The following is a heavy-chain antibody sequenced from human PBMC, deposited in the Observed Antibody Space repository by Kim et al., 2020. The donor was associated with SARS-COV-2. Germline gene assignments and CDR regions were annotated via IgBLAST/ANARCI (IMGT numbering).Heavy chain of an antibody. D-gene: IGHD6-6*01. V-gene: IGHV1-69*01. CDR3: ASEGSSSSHFQH. Sequence: NYAQKSQGGVTITAGESTSTAYMELSSLRSEDTAVYYCASEGSSSSHFQHWGQGTLVTVSS. J-gene: IGHJ1*01.